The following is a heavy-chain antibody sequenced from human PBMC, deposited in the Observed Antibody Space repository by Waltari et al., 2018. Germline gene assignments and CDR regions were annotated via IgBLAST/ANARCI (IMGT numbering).Heavy chain of an antibody. CDR2: IYPGDSDT. D-gene: IGHD6-19*01. J-gene: IGHJ3*02. CDR3: ARSLSSGWYGTYDAFDI. CDR1: GYSFTSYW. V-gene: IGHV5-51*01. Sequence: EVQLVQSGAVVKKPGESLKISCKGSGYSFTSYWIGWVRQMPGKGLEWMGIIYPGDSDTRYSPSFQGQVTISADKSISTAYLQWSSLKASDTAMYYCARSLSSGWYGTYDAFDIWGQGTMVTVSS.